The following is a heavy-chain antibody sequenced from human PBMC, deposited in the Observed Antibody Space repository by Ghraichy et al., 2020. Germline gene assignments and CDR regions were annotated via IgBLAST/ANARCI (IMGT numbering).Heavy chain of an antibody. CDR2: ISDNGGNT. Sequence: GGSLRLSCAASGFTFNNYAMSWVRQAPGEGLEWVSGISDNGGNTYYADSVKGRFTISRDNSKNTLYLQMHSLRAEDTAVYYCASSTLTTYSYYFDVWGKGTTVTVSS. CDR3: ASSTLTTYSYYFDV. J-gene: IGHJ6*03. CDR1: GFTFNNYA. D-gene: IGHD4-11*01. V-gene: IGHV3-23*01.